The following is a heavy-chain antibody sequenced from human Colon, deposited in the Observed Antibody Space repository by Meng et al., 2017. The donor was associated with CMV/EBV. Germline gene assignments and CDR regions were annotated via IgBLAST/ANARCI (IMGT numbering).Heavy chain of an antibody. D-gene: IGHD3-10*01. CDR1: EFIFNYYG. V-gene: IGHV3-30*02. CDR2: IDIDGTQR. Sequence: GESLKISCAAPEFIFNYYGMHWLRQAPGKGLEWLSFIDIDGTQRHNADIVWGRFIVSKDKSKNTVFLEMNSLRVGDTAVYYCVGHQGGPRDGVRLVWGQGTQVTVSS. CDR3: VGHQGGPRDGVRLV. J-gene: IGHJ4*02.